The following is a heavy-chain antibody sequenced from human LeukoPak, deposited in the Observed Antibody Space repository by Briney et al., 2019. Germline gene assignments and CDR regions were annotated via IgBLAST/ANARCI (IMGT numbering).Heavy chain of an antibody. CDR2: INPNSGGT. Sequence: GAPVKVSCKASGYTFTGYYMHWVRQAPGQGLEWMGWINPNSGGTNYAQKFQGWVTMTRDTSISTAYMELSRLRSDDTAVYYCARRGIAAAGHFDYWGQGTLVTVSS. D-gene: IGHD6-13*01. V-gene: IGHV1-2*04. CDR1: GYTFTGYY. CDR3: ARRGIAAAGHFDY. J-gene: IGHJ4*02.